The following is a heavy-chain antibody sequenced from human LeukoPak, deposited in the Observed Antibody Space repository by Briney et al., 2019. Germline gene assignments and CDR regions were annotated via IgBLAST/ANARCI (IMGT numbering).Heavy chain of an antibody. CDR3: ARDRSSVVVPAAIYAYNWFDP. Sequence: GGSLRLSCAASGFTFSSYSMNWVRQAPGKGLEWVSSISSSSSYIYYADSVKGRFTISRDNTKNSLYLQMNSLRAEDTAVYYCARDRSSVVVPAAIYAYNWFDPWGQGTLVTVSS. V-gene: IGHV3-21*01. CDR1: GFTFSSYS. CDR2: ISSSSSYI. D-gene: IGHD2-2*01. J-gene: IGHJ5*02.